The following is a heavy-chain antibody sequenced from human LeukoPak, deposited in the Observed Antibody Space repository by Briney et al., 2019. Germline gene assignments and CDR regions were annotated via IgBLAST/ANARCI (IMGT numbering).Heavy chain of an antibody. V-gene: IGHV4-59*01. CDR3: ARDRLHRSNNAFDI. D-gene: IGHD5-24*01. Sequence: NPSETLSLTCTVSGGSISSYYWSWIRQPPGKGLEWIGYIYYSGSTNYNPSLKSRVTISVDTSKIQFSLKLSSVTAADTAVYYCARDRLHRSNNAFDIWGQGTMVTVSS. J-gene: IGHJ3*02. CDR1: GGSISSYY. CDR2: IYYSGST.